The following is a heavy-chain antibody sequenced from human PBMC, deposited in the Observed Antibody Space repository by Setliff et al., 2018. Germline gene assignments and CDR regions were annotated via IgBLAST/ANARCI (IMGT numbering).Heavy chain of an antibody. V-gene: IGHV3-30*02. CDR3: ARDGVSYGMDV. CDR1: GFVFSTYG. CDR2: IRFDGSYK. J-gene: IGHJ6*02. Sequence: PGGSLRLSCVASGFVFSTYGMHWVRQAPGKGLEWVAFIRFDGSYKYYADSVRGRFTISRDNAKNSLYLQMNSLRAEDTAVYYCARDGVSYGMDVWGQGTTVTVSS.